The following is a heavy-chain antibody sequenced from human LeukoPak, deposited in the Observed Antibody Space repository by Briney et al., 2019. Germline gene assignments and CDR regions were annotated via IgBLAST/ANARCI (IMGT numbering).Heavy chain of an antibody. CDR2: IKTKTAGGTI. Sequence: GGSLRLSCAASGFTFSNAWMNWVRQAPGKGLEWVGRIKTKTAGGTIDYAAPVKGRFTISRDDSKNMLYLQMNSLKTEDTAVYFCTTDYYDSSGYVFWGQGTPVTVSS. D-gene: IGHD3-22*01. V-gene: IGHV3-15*07. J-gene: IGHJ4*02. CDR1: GFTFSNAW. CDR3: TTDYYDSSGYVF.